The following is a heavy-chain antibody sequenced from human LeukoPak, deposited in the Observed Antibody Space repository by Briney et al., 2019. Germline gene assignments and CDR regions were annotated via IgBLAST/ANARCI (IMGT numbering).Heavy chain of an antibody. V-gene: IGHV5-10-1*01. J-gene: IGHJ4*02. D-gene: IGHD2-15*01. Sequence: HGESLRISCQTSGYTFTNYWITWVRQMPGKGLERMGRIDPSDSYTNYRPSFEGHVTFSTDKSTATVYLQWSSLEASDTAIYYCARLSNPYCSGGTCSPTPFDSWGQGTLVTVSS. CDR2: IDPSDSYT. CDR1: GYTFTNYW. CDR3: ARLSNPYCSGGTCSPTPFDS.